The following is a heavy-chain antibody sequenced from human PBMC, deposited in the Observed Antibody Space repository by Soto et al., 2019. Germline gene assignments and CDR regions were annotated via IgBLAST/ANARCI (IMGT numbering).Heavy chain of an antibody. J-gene: IGHJ6*02. CDR2: IYYSGSS. Sequence: SETLSLTCTVSCGSISSGSFYWGWIRLPPGRGLEWIGTIYYSGSSYYNPSLESRITISVDTSKNQFSLKVSSVTAADTAVYYCARQGGTGYYYYYAFDVWGQGTTVT. CDR3: ARQGGTGYYYYYAFDV. V-gene: IGHV4-39*01. CDR1: CGSISSGSFY. D-gene: IGHD2-15*01.